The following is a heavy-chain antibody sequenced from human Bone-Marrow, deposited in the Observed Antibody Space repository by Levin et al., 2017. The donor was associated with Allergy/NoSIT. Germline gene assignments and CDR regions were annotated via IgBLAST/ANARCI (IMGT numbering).Heavy chain of an antibody. Sequence: LTGGSLRLSCAASGFTVSNNYMRWVRQAPGKVLEWVSLIYSGGTTYYADSVKGRFTISRDNSKNTVYLQMNSLRAEDTAVYYCARNRHCIGGRCYSVWGQGTLVTVSS. CDR3: ARNRHCIGGRCYSV. V-gene: IGHV3-53*01. CDR1: GFTVSNNY. J-gene: IGHJ4*02. D-gene: IGHD2-15*01. CDR2: IYSGGTT.